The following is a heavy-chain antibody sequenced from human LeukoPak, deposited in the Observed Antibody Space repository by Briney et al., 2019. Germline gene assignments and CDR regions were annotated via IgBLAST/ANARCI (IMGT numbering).Heavy chain of an antibody. V-gene: IGHV3-23*01. CDR2: TSGSGGSI. CDR1: GFTFSNYA. CDR3: AKVYNNSWYEKPFDF. Sequence: PGGSLRLSCAASGFTFSNYAMSWVRQAPGKGLEWVSATSGSGGSIYYARSVKGRFIISRDNSKNTLYFQMKSLRAEDTAVYYCAKVYNNSWYEKPFDFWGQGTLVIVSS. D-gene: IGHD6-13*01. J-gene: IGHJ4*02.